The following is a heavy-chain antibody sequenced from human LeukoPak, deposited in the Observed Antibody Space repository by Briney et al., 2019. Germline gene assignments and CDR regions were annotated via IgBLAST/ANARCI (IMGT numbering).Heavy chain of an antibody. CDR1: GFTFRDYG. Sequence: GRSLRLSCTASGFTFRDYGICWFRQAPGKGLEWVSFIRSKTYGGTTEYAASVQGRFTLSRDDSKSIAYLQMNSLKTEDTAVYYCTRDPTPVWPQLVNDPFEIWGQGTMVTVSS. V-gene: IGHV3-49*03. D-gene: IGHD3-22*01. CDR2: IRSKTYGGTT. J-gene: IGHJ3*02. CDR3: TRDPTPVWPQLVNDPFEI.